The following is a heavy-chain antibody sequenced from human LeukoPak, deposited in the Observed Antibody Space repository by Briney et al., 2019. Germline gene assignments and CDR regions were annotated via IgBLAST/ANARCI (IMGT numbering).Heavy chain of an antibody. V-gene: IGHV3-23*01. CDR3: AKEQSTVTTPHFFDY. Sequence: GGPLRLSCAASGFTFSSHVISWVRQTPGKGLEWVSAITTSSGRTYYADSVKGRFSISRDNSKNTVYLQINSLRAEDTAVYYCAKEQSTVTTPHFFDYWGQGTLVTVSS. D-gene: IGHD4-17*01. J-gene: IGHJ4*02. CDR1: GFTFSSHV. CDR2: ITTSSGRT.